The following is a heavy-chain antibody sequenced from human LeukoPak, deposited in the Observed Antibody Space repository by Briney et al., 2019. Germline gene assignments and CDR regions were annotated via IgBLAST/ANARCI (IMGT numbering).Heavy chain of an antibody. D-gene: IGHD5-24*01. V-gene: IGHV5-51*01. CDR2: IYPGGSET. CDR3: ARASRDGYNQNFDY. Sequence: GESLKISCKASGYSFTNHWNAWVRQRPGKGLEWMGIIYPGGSETRYDPSFQGQVTISADSSTSTAYLQWSSLRASDTAMYYCARASRDGYNQNFDYWGQGTLVTVSS. CDR1: GYSFTNHW. J-gene: IGHJ4*02.